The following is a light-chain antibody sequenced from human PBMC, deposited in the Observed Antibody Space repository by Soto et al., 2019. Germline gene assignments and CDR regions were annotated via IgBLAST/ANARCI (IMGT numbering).Light chain of an antibody. CDR2: DAS. CDR3: QQYENIPT. J-gene: IGKJ5*01. CDR1: QNINNY. Sequence: IQMTQSPSSRSSSLGDRVTITCQASQNINNYLNWYQQKPGRAPKLLIYDASNLEAGVPSRFRGSGSGTDFTFTISRMQPEDIATYYCQQYENIPTFGQGTRLEIK. V-gene: IGKV1-33*01.